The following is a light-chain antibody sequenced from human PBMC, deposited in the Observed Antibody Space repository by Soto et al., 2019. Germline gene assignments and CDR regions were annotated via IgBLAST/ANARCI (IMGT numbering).Light chain of an antibody. CDR3: QQYHTWPIT. CDR1: QGVSRK. V-gene: IGKV3-15*01. J-gene: IGKJ4*01. Sequence: DKVMTQSPATLSVAPGDRVTFSCRASQGVSRKLAWYQHKPGQAPRLIIAGAFTGATGIPDRFSGIGSGTALTLPISIRQSEDCAIYDCQQYHTWPITLGGGSKVESK. CDR2: GAF.